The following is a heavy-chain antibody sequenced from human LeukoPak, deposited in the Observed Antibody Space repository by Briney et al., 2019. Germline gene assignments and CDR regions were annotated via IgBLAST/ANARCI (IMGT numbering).Heavy chain of an antibody. J-gene: IGHJ4*02. Sequence: GESLKISCKGSGYSFTSYWISWVRQMPGKGLEWMGRIDPSDSYTNYSPSFQGYVTISADKSISTAYLQWSSLKASDTAMYYCARRVAVAGPTDYWGQGTLVTVSS. CDR2: IDPSDSYT. D-gene: IGHD6-19*01. V-gene: IGHV5-10-1*01. CDR1: GYSFTSYW. CDR3: ARRVAVAGPTDY.